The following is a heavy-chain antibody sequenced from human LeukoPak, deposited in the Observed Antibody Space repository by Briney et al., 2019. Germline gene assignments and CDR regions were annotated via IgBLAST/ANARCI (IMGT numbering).Heavy chain of an antibody. J-gene: IGHJ1*01. D-gene: IGHD1-26*01. CDR3: VRGGVGAAFPLVEYFQN. Sequence: PSETLSLTCTVSGGSISSYNWNWIRQPPGKGLEWIGYIDNSGSTNYNPSLKSRVSISEDTSKNQFSLKLNSVTAADTAVYYSVRGGVGAAFPLVEYFQNWARAPWSTSPQ. CDR2: IDNSGST. V-gene: IGHV4-59*01. CDR1: GGSISSYN.